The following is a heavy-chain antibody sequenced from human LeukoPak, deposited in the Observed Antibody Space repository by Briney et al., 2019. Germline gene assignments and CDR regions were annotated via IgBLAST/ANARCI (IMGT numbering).Heavy chain of an antibody. CDR3: ARDNLVATIDY. CDR2: ISSSSSYI. Sequence: GGSLRLSCAASGFTFSSYSMNWVRQAPGKGLEWVSSISSSSSYIYYADSVKGRFTISRDNAKNSLYLQMNSLRAEDTAVYYCARDNLVATIDYWGQGTLVTVSS. CDR1: GFTFSSYS. D-gene: IGHD5-12*01. V-gene: IGHV3-21*01. J-gene: IGHJ4*02.